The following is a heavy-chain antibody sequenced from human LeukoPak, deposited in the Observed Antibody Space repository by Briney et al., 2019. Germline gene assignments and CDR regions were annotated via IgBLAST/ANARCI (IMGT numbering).Heavy chain of an antibody. CDR2: IWFDGSQE. D-gene: IGHD6-6*01. Sequence: PGGSLRLSCAASGYTFTDHGMHWVRQAPGKGLEWVANIWFDGSQEYYADTVKGRFTISRDISKSTLYLQMNSLRDEDTAVYYCARDLAAARLDFRGQGTLVTVSS. CDR3: ARDLAAARLDF. J-gene: IGHJ4*02. V-gene: IGHV3-33*01. CDR1: GYTFTDHG.